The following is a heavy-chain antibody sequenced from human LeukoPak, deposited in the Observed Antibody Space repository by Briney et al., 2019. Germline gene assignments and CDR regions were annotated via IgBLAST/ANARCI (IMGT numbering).Heavy chain of an antibody. D-gene: IGHD3-16*01. CDR1: GFTFSSYW. CDR2: INGDGRNI. V-gene: IGHV3-74*01. CDR3: AKDMSLDY. J-gene: IGHJ4*02. Sequence: GGSLRLSCVASGFTFSSYWMHWVRQDPRKGLVWVSRINGDGRNINYADSVRGRFTISRDNSKNSLYLQMNSLRTEDTALYYCAKDMSLDYWGQGTLVTVSS.